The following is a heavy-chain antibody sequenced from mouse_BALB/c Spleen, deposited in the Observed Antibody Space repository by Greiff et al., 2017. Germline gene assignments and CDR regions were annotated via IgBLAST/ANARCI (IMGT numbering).Heavy chain of an antibody. Sequence: EVQVVESGPGLVKPSQSLSLTCSVTGYSITSGYYWNWIRQFPGNKLEWMGYISYDGSNNYNPSLKNRISITRDTSKNQFFLKLNSVTTEDTATYYCARGGLRESPWFAYWGQGTLVTVSA. D-gene: IGHD2-4*01. CDR1: GYSITSGYY. J-gene: IGHJ3*01. V-gene: IGHV3-6*02. CDR2: ISYDGSN. CDR3: ARGGLRESPWFAY.